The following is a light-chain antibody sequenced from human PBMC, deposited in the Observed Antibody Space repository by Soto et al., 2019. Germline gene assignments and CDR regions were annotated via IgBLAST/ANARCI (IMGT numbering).Light chain of an antibody. J-gene: IGKJ4*01. CDR2: GGS. Sequence: EILMTQSPATLSVSPGEIATLSCRASQGVSSNLAWYQQKPGQAPRLLIHGGSTRATGIPERFSGSGSGTDFTLTITRLEPEDFAVYYCQQYQSLTFGGGTKVDIK. CDR1: QGVSSN. CDR3: QQYQSLT. V-gene: IGKV3D-15*01.